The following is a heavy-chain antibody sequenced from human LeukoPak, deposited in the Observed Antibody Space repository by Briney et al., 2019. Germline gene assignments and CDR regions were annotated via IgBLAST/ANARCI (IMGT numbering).Heavy chain of an antibody. Sequence: SETLSLTCTVSGGSISSGDYYWSWIRQPPGKGLEWIGYIYYSGSTYYNLSLKSRVTISVDTSKNQFSLKLSSVTAADTAVYYCARALHTPGWPYSGSPVRLFDYWGQGTLVTVSS. CDR2: IYYSGST. V-gene: IGHV4-30-4*08. CDR3: ARALHTPGWPYSGSPVRLFDY. CDR1: GGSISSGDYY. J-gene: IGHJ4*02. D-gene: IGHD1-26*01.